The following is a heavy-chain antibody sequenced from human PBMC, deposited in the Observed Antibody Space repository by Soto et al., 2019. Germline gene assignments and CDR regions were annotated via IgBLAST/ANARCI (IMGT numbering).Heavy chain of an antibody. CDR1: GFTFSVYS. CDR3: PRSVDDHFDY. CDR2: NTSDTKTI. J-gene: IGHJ4*02. Sequence: EVQLVESGGDLVQRGGSLRLSCVASGFTFSVYSRNWVRQAPGKGLEWFLYNTSDTKTIKYADFVKGLFTISRDKDKNSVYRQMNRLRDGDTAVYYRPRSVDDHFDYWGQGAVVPFSA. V-gene: IGHV3-48*02. D-gene: IGHD6-19*01.